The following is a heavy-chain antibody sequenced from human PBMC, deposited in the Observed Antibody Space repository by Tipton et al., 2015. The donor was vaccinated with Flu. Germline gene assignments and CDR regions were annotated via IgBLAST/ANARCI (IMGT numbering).Heavy chain of an antibody. V-gene: IGHV4-61*02. Sequence: LRLSCTVSGGSISTGSYYWTWIRQPAGKGLEWIGRIYPSGTANYNPSLKSRVAISVDTSKNQLSLSLTSVTAADTAVYYCAREVPGDGYIPYWGQGTLVTVSS. CDR1: GGSISTGSYY. J-gene: IGHJ4*02. CDR2: IYPSGTA. CDR3: AREVPGDGYIPY. D-gene: IGHD5-24*01.